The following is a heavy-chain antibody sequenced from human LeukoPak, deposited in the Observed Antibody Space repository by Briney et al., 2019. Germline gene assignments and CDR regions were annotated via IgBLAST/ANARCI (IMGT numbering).Heavy chain of an antibody. Sequence: SQTLSLTCAVSGGSISSGGYSWSWIRQPPGKGLEWIGYIYYSGSTNYNPSLKSRVTISVDTSKNQFSLKLSSVTAADTAVYYCARNVLYYYDSSGTDAFDIWGQGTMVTVSS. D-gene: IGHD3-22*01. J-gene: IGHJ3*02. V-gene: IGHV4-30-2*02. CDR2: IYYSGST. CDR3: ARNVLYYYDSSGTDAFDI. CDR1: GGSISSGGYS.